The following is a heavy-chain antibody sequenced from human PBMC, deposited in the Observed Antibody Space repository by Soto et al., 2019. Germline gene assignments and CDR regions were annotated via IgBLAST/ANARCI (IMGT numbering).Heavy chain of an antibody. V-gene: IGHV3-23*01. CDR1: GFTFSSYA. J-gene: IGHJ4*02. D-gene: IGHD6-6*01. CDR3: AKDRSKLGGYSSSSFDY. Sequence: GGSLRLSCAASGFTFSSYAMSWVRQAPGKGLEWVSAISGSGGSTYYADSVKGRFTISRENSKNTLYLQMNSLRAEDTAVYYCAKDRSKLGGYSSSSFDYWGQGTLVTVSS. CDR2: ISGSGGST.